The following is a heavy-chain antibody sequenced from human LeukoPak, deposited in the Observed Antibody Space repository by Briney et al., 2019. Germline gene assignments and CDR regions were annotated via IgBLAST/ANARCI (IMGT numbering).Heavy chain of an antibody. CDR2: IYYSGST. Sequence: SETLSLTCTVSGGSISSSSYYWGWIRQPPGKGLEWIGSIYYSGSTYYNPSLKSRVTISVDTSKNQFSLKLSSVTAADTAVYYCARSNSYDGYLNWFDPWGQGTLVTVSS. CDR3: ARSNSYDGYLNWFDP. CDR1: GGSISSSSYY. J-gene: IGHJ5*02. D-gene: IGHD5-18*01. V-gene: IGHV4-39*07.